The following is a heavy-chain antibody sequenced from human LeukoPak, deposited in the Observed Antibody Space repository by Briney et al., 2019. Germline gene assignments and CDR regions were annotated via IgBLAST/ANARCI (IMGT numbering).Heavy chain of an antibody. D-gene: IGHD3-3*01. CDR1: GYTFTSYY. CDR3: ARGPPVRFLEWLIRRNWFDP. CDR2: INPSGGST. Sequence: ASVTVSCTASGYTFTSYYMHWVRQAPGQGLEWMGIINPSGGSTSYAQKFQGRVTMTRDTSTSTVYMELSSLRSEDTAVYYCARGPPVRFLEWLIRRNWFDPWGQGTLVTVSS. J-gene: IGHJ5*02. V-gene: IGHV1-46*01.